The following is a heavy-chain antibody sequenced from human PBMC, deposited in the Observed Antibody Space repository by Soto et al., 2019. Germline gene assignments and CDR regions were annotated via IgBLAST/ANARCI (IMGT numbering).Heavy chain of an antibody. Sequence: EVQLVESGGGLVQPGRSVRLSCAASGFTFDDYAMHWVRQPPGKGLEWVSGISWNSGSIGYADSVKGRFTISRDNAKNSLYLQMNSLRAEDTALYYCAKAARYSSGPDGFDIWGQGTMVTVSS. V-gene: IGHV3-9*01. CDR2: ISWNSGSI. CDR3: AKAARYSSGPDGFDI. J-gene: IGHJ3*02. CDR1: GFTFDDYA. D-gene: IGHD6-19*01.